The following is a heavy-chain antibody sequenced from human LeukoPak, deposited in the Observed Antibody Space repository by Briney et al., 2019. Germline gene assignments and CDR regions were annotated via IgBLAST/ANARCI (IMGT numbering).Heavy chain of an antibody. CDR2: ISSTSSAI. CDR1: GFTFSSYN. V-gene: IGHV3-48*01. CDR3: ARSGSGYLDY. Sequence: PGGSLRLSCAASGFTFSSYNMNWVRQAPGKGLEWVSYISSTSSAIYYTDSVKGRFTISRDNAKNSLFLQVNSLRAEDTAVYYCARSGSGYLDYLGQGTLVTVSS. D-gene: IGHD6-19*01. J-gene: IGHJ4*02.